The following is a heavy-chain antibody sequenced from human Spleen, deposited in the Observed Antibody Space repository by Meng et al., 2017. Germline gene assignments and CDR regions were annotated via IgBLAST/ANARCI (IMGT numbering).Heavy chain of an antibody. CDR3: TIDWYRDSYDYVMDV. CDR1: GFTVSHNY. Sequence: GGSLRLSCAVSGFTVSHNYMGWVRQAPGKGLGWVAGSSWNGDKIGYADPVKGRFTIARDNARSKNSLYLQMNSLRAEDTALYHCTIDWYRDSYDYVMDVWGQGTTVTVSS. CDR2: SSWNGDKI. J-gene: IGHJ6*02. V-gene: IGHV3-20*01. D-gene: IGHD2-21*02.